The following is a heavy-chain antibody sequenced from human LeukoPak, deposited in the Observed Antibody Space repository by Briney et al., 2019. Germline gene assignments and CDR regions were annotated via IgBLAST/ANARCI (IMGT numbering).Heavy chain of an antibody. J-gene: IGHJ2*01. D-gene: IGHD2-21*02. CDR3: ARAVTAYWYFDL. V-gene: IGHV4-31*03. CDR2: IYYSGST. Sequence: SQTLPLTCTVSGGSISSGGYYWSWIRQHPGKGLEWIGYIYYSGSTYYNPSLKSRVTISVDTSKNQFSLKLSSVTAADTAVYYCARAVTAYWYFDLWGRGALVTVSS. CDR1: GGSISSGGYY.